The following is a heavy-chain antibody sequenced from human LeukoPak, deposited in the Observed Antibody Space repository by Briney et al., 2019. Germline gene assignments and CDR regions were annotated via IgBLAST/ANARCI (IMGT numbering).Heavy chain of an antibody. V-gene: IGHV1-18*01. CDR1: GYTFTGYG. J-gene: IGHJ4*02. Sequence: ASVKVSCKASGYTFTGYGISWVRQAPGRGLEWMGWISAYNGNTNYAQKLQGRVTMTTDTSTSTAYMELRSLRSDDTAVYYCARDGHPPPGSWFDYWGQGTLVTVSS. D-gene: IGHD6-13*01. CDR2: ISAYNGNT. CDR3: ARDGHPPPGSWFDY.